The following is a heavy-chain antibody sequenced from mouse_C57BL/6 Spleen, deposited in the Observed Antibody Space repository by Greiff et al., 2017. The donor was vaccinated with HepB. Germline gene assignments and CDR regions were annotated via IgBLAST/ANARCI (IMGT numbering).Heavy chain of an antibody. CDR3: ARFGSSYAMDY. V-gene: IGHV1-50*01. CDR1: GYTFTSYW. Sequence: VQLQQPGAELVKPGASVKLSCKASGYTFTSYWMQWVKQRPGQGLEWIGEIDPSDSYTNYNQKFKGKATLTVDTSSSTAYMQLSSLTSEDSAVYYCARFGSSYAMDYWGQGTSVTVSS. J-gene: IGHJ4*01. CDR2: IDPSDSYT. D-gene: IGHD1-1*01.